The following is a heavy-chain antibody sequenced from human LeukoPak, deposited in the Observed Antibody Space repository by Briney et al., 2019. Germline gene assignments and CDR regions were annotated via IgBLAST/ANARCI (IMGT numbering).Heavy chain of an antibody. CDR1: GFTFRNDW. J-gene: IGHJ4*02. V-gene: IGHV3-7*01. CDR2: LKKDGSEK. CDR3: ARDVSEEDDSSSRIHLDS. Sequence: GGALRLSCAAPGFTFRNDWMTWVRRAPAKGLERVANLKKDGSEKDYVESEKGRFTMSRENAKNSVFLQMNSLGAEDEAVYYCARDVSEEDDSSSRIHLDSWGQGTLVSVSS. D-gene: IGHD6-6*01.